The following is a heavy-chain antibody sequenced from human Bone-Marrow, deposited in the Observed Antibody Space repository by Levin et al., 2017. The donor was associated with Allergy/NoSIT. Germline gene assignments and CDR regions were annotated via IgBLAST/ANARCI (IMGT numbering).Heavy chain of an antibody. V-gene: IGHV2-5*02. CDR2: IYGDGAE. CDR3: AQRGQTTTAFDY. D-gene: IGHD1-1*01. CDR1: GFSLSTAEVG. J-gene: IGHJ4*02. Sequence: SGPTLVKPTQTLTLTRTFSGFSLSTAEVGVGWIRQPPGKALEWLALIYGDGAERYSPSLKSRLTITKDTSKNQVVLTMTNMDPVDTATYYCAQRGQTTTAFDYWGQGTLVTVSS.